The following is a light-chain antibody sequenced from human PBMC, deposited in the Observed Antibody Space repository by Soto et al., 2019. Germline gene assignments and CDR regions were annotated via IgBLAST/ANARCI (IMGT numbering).Light chain of an antibody. CDR2: GAS. Sequence: IQMTQSPSTLSASLGDRVTITCRASQDISNWMAWYQQKPGKAPILLIYGASTLQSGVPSRFSGSGSGTEFNLPSTSLQPGDFATYYCQQYNSFPPYTFGPGTKVEI. CDR1: QDISNW. J-gene: IGKJ3*01. CDR3: QQYNSFPPYT. V-gene: IGKV1-5*01.